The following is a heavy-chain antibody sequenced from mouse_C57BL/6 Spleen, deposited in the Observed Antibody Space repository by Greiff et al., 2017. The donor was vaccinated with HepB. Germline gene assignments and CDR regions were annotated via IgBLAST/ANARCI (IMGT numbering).Heavy chain of an antibody. CDR3: ARLGTVFDY. CDR1: GFTFTDYY. Sequence: EVQGVESGGGLVQPGGSLSLSCAASGFTFTDYYMSWVRQPPGQALEWLGFIRNKANGYTTEYSASVKCRFTISRDNSKSILYLQMNALRAEDSATYYCARLGTVFDYWGQGTTLTVSS. J-gene: IGHJ2*01. V-gene: IGHV7-3*01. D-gene: IGHD1-1*01. CDR2: IRNKANGYTT.